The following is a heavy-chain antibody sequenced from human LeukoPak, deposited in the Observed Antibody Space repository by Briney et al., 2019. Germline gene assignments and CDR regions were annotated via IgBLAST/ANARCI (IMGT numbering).Heavy chain of an antibody. V-gene: IGHV3-11*01. CDR3: TTAAGYNYGQY. CDR2: ISSSGSTI. D-gene: IGHD5-18*01. CDR1: EFTFSDYY. J-gene: IGHJ4*02. Sequence: PGGSLRLSCAASEFTFSDYYMSWIRQAPGKGLEWVSYISSSGSTIYYADSVKGRFTISRDNAKNSLYLQMNSLRAEDTAIYYCTTAAGYNYGQYWGQGTLVTVSS.